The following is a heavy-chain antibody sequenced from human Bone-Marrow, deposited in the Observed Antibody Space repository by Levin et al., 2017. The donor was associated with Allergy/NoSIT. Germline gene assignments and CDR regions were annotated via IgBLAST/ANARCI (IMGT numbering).Heavy chain of an antibody. V-gene: IGHV1-2*02. CDR2: INPNSGGT. CDR3: ARELQTPPYYYYGMDG. CDR1: GYTFTGYY. J-gene: IGHJ6*02. D-gene: IGHD2-21*01. Sequence: ASVKVSCKASGYTFTGYYMHWVRQAPGQGLEWMGWINPNSGGTNYAQKFQGRVTMTRDTSISTAYMELSRLRSDDTAVYYCARELQTPPYYYYGMDGWGQGTTVTVSS.